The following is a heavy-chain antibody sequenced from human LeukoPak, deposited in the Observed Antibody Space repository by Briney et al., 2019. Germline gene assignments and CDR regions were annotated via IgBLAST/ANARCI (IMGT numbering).Heavy chain of an antibody. Sequence: GGSLRLSCAASGFTFSSYGMHWVRQAPGKGLEWVAVISYDGSNKYYADSVKGRFTISRDNSKNTLYLQMNSLRAEDTAVYYCAKDDRVVVPAAMVGKIISEDLDYCGQGTLVTVSS. J-gene: IGHJ4*02. CDR2: ISYDGSNK. CDR3: AKDDRVVVPAAMVGKIISEDLDY. D-gene: IGHD2-2*01. CDR1: GFTFSSYG. V-gene: IGHV3-30*18.